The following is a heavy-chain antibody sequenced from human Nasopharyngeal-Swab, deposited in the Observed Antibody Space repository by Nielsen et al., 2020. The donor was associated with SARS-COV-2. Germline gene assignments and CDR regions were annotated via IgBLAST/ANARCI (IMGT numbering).Heavy chain of an antibody. V-gene: IGHV1-69*13. Sequence: SVKVSCKASGGTFSSYAISWVRQAPGQGLEWMGGIIPIFGTANYAQKFQGRVTITADESTSTAYLELSSLRSEDTAVYYCARERYSSGWTTLGGSAYSYYGMDVWGQGTTVTVSS. J-gene: IGHJ6*02. CDR2: IIPIFGTA. D-gene: IGHD6-19*01. CDR3: ARERYSSGWTTLGGSAYSYYGMDV. CDR1: GGTFSSYA.